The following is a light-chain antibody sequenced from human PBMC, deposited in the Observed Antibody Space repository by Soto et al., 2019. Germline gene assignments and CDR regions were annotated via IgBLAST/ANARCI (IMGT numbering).Light chain of an antibody. J-gene: IGKJ1*01. V-gene: IGKV3-20*01. CDR1: QSVSSN. CDR2: GAS. Sequence: EIVLTQSPATLSVSPGERATLSCRASQSVSSNLAWYQQKPGQAPRLLIYGASSRITGIPDRFSGSGSGTDFTLTITRLEPEDFAVYYCQVYGSSPPTFGQGTKVDI. CDR3: QVYGSSPPT.